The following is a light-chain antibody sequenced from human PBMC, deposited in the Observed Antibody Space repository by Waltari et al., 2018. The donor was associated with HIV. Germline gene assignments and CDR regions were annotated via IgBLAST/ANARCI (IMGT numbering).Light chain of an antibody. CDR3: QQYYSTPPT. V-gene: IGKV4-1*01. CDR2: WAS. CDR1: QSIFYSSRNANY. Sequence: DIVLTQSPDSLAVSLGERATINCKSSQSIFYSSRNANYLAWYQQKPGQSPKLLIYWASSRASGVPDRFSGSGSRTDFTLSISSLQSEDVAVYFCQQYYSTPPTFGQGTRVEIK. J-gene: IGKJ1*01.